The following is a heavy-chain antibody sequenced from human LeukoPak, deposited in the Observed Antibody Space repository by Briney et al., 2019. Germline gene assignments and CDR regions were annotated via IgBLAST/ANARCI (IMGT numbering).Heavy chain of an antibody. CDR1: GFNFSDYY. Sequence: GSLRLSCVASGFNFSDYYMSWIRQAPGKGLKWISFINSSSSAIYYADSVKGRFTISRDNAKNSLYLQMNSLRVEDTAVYYCARASVTTIDRFDPWGQGTLVTVSS. J-gene: IGHJ5*02. CDR2: INSSSSAI. D-gene: IGHD4-17*01. CDR3: ARASVTTIDRFDP. V-gene: IGHV3-11*01.